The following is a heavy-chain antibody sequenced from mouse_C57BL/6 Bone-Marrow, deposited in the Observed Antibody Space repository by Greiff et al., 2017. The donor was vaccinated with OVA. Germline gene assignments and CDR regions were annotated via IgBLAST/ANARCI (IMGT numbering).Heavy chain of an antibody. CDR1: GYTFTDYY. Sequence: VQLQQSGPVLVKPGASVKMSCKASGYTFTDYYMNWVKQSHGKSLEWIGVINPYNGGTSYNQKFKGKATLTVDKSSSTAYMELNSLTSEDSAVYYCATIYYGSSYNYWGQGTTLTVSS. CDR3: ATIYYGSSYNY. J-gene: IGHJ2*01. V-gene: IGHV1-19*01. D-gene: IGHD1-1*01. CDR2: INPYNGGT.